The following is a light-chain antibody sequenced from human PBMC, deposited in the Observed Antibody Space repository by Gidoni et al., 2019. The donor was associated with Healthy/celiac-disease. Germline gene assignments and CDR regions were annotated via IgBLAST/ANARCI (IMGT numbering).Light chain of an antibody. CDR2: DDS. CDR1: NIGSTS. Sequence: SYVLTQPHSVSVAPGQTARITWGGNNIGSTSVHWYQQKPGQAPVLVVYDDSDRPSGIPERFSGSNSGNTATLTISRVEAGDEADYYCQVWDSSSDHPVFGTGTKVTVL. J-gene: IGLJ1*01. CDR3: QVWDSSSDHPV. V-gene: IGLV3-21*02.